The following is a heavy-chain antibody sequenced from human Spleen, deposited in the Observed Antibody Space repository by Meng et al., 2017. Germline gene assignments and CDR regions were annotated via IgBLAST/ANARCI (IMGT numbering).Heavy chain of an antibody. CDR1: GNICTAHY. CDR2: IIPIFGTA. D-gene: IGHD3-16*01. CDR3: ARDRWGVHDY. J-gene: IGHJ4*02. V-gene: IGHV1-69*06. Sequence: QVQVVQSGAEGKKPGASVKVSCQASGNICTAHYVHWVRQAPGQGLEWMGGIIPIFGTANYAQKFQGRVTITADKSTSTAYMELSSLRSEDTAVYYCARDRWGVHDYWGQGTLVTVSS.